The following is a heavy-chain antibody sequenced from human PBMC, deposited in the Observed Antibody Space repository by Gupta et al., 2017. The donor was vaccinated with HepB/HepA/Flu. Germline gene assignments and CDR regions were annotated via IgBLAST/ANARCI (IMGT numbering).Heavy chain of an antibody. Sequence: EVQLVESGGGLVKPGGSLRLSCAASGFTFSSYSMNWVGQAPGKGLEWVSSISSSSSYIYYADSVKGRFTISRDNAKNSLYLQMNSLRAEDTAVYYCARAGDSGSYRHAFDIWGRGTMVTVSS. CDR3: ARAGDSGSYRHAFDI. D-gene: IGHD1-26*01. CDR1: GFTFSSYS. CDR2: ISSSSSYI. V-gene: IGHV3-21*01. J-gene: IGHJ3*02.